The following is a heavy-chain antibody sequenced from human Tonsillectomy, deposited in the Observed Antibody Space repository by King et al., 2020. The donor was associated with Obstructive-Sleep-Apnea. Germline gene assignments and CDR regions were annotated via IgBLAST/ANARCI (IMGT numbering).Heavy chain of an antibody. CDR3: ARFGDDFWSGYYTPFDY. D-gene: IGHD3-3*01. CDR2: IFYSGSA. Sequence: VQLQESGPGLVKPSETLSLTCTVSGGSISSYYWSWIRQPPGRGLEWIGYIFYSGSANYNPSLKSRVTISVDTAKNQFSLTLSSVTAADTAVYYCARFGDDFWSGYYTPFDYWGQGTLVTVSS. CDR1: GGSISSYY. J-gene: IGHJ4*02. V-gene: IGHV4-59*01.